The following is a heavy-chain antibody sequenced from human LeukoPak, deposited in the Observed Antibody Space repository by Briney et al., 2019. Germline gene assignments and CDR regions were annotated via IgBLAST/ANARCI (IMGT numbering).Heavy chain of an antibody. V-gene: IGHV3-48*03. J-gene: IGHJ3*02. CDR1: GFTFSSYE. Sequence: GGSLRLSCAASGFTFSSYEMNWVRQAPGKGLEWVSYISSSGSTIYYADSVKGRFTISRDNAKNSLYLQMNSLRAEDTAVYYCAKPEGEVVTPYDAFDIWGQGTMVTVSS. CDR2: ISSSGSTI. D-gene: IGHD2-15*01. CDR3: AKPEGEVVTPYDAFDI.